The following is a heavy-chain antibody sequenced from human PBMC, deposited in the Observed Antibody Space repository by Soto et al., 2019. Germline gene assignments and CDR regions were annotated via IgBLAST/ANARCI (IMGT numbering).Heavy chain of an antibody. V-gene: IGHV1-58*01. J-gene: IGHJ5*02. CDR3: AADVEKYSGDDGPGSDP. Sequence: SVKISCKASGFTFTSSAVQWVRQARGQRLEWIGWIVVGSGNTNYAQKFQERVTITRDMSTSTAYMELSSLRSEDTAVYYCAADVEKYSGDDGPGSDPWGKGTLVPVSP. D-gene: IGHD5-12*01. CDR1: GFTFTSSA. CDR2: IVVGSGNT.